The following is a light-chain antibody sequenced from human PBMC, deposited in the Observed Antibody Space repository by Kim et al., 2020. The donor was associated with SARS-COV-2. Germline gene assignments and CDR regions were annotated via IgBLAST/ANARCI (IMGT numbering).Light chain of an antibody. CDR2: SSN. Sequence: GQRVTIPCAASSSNIGPKNGNWYQHLPGTAPNLLIYSSNQRPSGVPDRFSGSKSGTSASLAISGLQSEDEADYYCAAWDDSLSGWVFGGGTQLTVL. CDR3: AAWDDSLSGWV. J-gene: IGLJ3*02. V-gene: IGLV1-44*01. CDR1: SSNIGPKN.